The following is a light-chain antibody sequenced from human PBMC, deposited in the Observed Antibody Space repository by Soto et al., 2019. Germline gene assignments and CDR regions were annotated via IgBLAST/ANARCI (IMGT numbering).Light chain of an antibody. CDR2: KAS. CDR3: QHYNSYSEA. Sequence: DMQMTQYPSTLSGSVGDRVTITCRASQTISSWLAWYQQKPGKAPKLLIYKASTLKSGVPSRFSGSGSGTEFTLTISSLQPDDFATYYCQHYNSYSEALGQGTKVDIK. CDR1: QTISSW. V-gene: IGKV1-5*03. J-gene: IGKJ1*01.